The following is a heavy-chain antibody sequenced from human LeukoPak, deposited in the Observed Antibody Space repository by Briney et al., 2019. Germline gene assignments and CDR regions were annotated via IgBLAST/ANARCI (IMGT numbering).Heavy chain of an antibody. V-gene: IGHV3-23*01. D-gene: IGHD1-26*01. CDR2: ISGSGGRT. CDR1: RFMFSSYA. CDR3: AKGARWELPLDY. Sequence: QPGGSLRLSCAASRFMFSSYAMSWVRQAPGKGLEWVSAISGSGGRTYYADSVKGRFTISRDNSMDTLYLQMNSLRADDTAVYYCAKGARWELPLDYWGQGTLVTVSS. J-gene: IGHJ4*02.